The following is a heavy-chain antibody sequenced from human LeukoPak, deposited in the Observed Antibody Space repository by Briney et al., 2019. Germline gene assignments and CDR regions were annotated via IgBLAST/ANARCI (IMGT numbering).Heavy chain of an antibody. Sequence: GGSPRLSCVASGFTFSSCGMTWVRQAPGKGLEWVSSISGSDDGTYYADSVKGRFTISRDNSKNTLYLQMNSLRAEDTAVYYCAKRGPIYSSSPGNYFDYWGQGTLVTVSS. D-gene: IGHD6-6*01. J-gene: IGHJ4*02. CDR3: AKRGPIYSSSPGNYFDY. V-gene: IGHV3-23*01. CDR1: GFTFSSCG. CDR2: ISGSDDGT.